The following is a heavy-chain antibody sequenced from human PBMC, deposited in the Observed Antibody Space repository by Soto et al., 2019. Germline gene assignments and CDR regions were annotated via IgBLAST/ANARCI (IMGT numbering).Heavy chain of an antibody. Sequence: QVQLQQWGAGLLKPSETLSLTCAVSGGSFSGYYWTWIRQAPGKGLEWNGEITLSGHTSYNPSLKSRVTISIDTAKNHFSLKLNFVTAADTAVYYCAGPDYWGQGTLVTVS. J-gene: IGHJ4*02. V-gene: IGHV4-34*01. CDR1: GGSFSGYY. CDR2: ITLSGHT. CDR3: AGPDY.